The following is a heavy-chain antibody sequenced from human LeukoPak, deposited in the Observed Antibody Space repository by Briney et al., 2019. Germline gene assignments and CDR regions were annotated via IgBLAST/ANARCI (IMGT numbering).Heavy chain of an antibody. CDR2: IRYDGSNK. D-gene: IGHD6-13*01. V-gene: IGHV3-30*02. CDR3: AGRRGSSWYGPRNNWFDP. Sequence: SGGPLRLSCAASGFTFSSYGMHRVRQAPGKGLEWVAFIRYDGSNKYYADSVKGRFTISRDNSKNTLYLQMNSLRAEDTAVYYCAGRRGSSWYGPRNNWFDPWGQGTLVTVSS. J-gene: IGHJ5*02. CDR1: GFTFSSYG.